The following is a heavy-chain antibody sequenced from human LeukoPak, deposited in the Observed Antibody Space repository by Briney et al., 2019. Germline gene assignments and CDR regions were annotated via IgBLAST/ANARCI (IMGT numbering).Heavy chain of an antibody. CDR2: IYGSGNT. J-gene: IGHJ4*02. D-gene: IGHD6-6*01. CDR1: GGSISGWY. Sequence: PSETLSLTCTVSGGSISGWYWSWIRQPPGKGLEWIGYIYGSGNTNYNPSLKSRVTISVDTSKNQFSLKLSSVTAADTAVYYCARDHSSSYFDYWGQGTLVTVSS. V-gene: IGHV4-59*01. CDR3: ARDHSSSYFDY.